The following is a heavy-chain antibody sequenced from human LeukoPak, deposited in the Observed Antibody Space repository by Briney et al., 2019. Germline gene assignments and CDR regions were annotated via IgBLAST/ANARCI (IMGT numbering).Heavy chain of an antibody. Sequence: GGSRRLSCAAPGLAFSSYWMHWVPQSPGKGLGWDSRINSDESSTSYAPSVKGQFTISRDNANNTLYLQMNSLRAEDTAVYYCARVRGYDTSDYDYWGQGTLVTVSS. CDR1: GLAFSSYW. D-gene: IGHD3-22*01. CDR2: INSDESST. V-gene: IGHV3-74*01. CDR3: ARVRGYDTSDYDY. J-gene: IGHJ4*02.